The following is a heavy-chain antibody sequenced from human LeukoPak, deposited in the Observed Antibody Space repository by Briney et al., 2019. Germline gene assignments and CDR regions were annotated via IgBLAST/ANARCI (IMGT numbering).Heavy chain of an antibody. Sequence: ASVKVSCKASGYTFTAYFMHWVRQAPGQGLEWMGRVNPNSGVTNSIQKFQGRVTMTRDTSISTAYMELSGLRSDDTAVYYCARGVVDTAEFDIWGQGTMVTVSS. J-gene: IGHJ3*02. CDR3: ARGVVDTAEFDI. D-gene: IGHD5-18*01. CDR1: GYTFTAYF. CDR2: VNPNSGVT. V-gene: IGHV1-2*06.